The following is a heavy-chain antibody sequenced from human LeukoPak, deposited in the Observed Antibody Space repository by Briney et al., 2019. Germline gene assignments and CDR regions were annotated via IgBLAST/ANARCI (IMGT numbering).Heavy chain of an antibody. CDR2: ISSDGSGT. V-gene: IGHV3-74*01. Sequence: GGSQTLSCAVSGLTFSSYWMHWARQAPGKGLVWVSRISSDGSGTSYADSVKSRFTTCRDNAKNTLYLQMNSLSAEDTGVYYCARANHPTYYDSSGYYQDYWGQGTLVTVSS. D-gene: IGHD3-22*01. J-gene: IGHJ4*02. CDR3: ARANHPTYYDSSGYYQDY. CDR1: GLTFSSYW.